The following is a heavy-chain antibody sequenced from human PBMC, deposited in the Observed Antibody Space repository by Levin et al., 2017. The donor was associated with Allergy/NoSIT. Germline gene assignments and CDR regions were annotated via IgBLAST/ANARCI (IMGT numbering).Heavy chain of an antibody. CDR2: IYYSGST. D-gene: IGHD6-19*01. CDR1: GGSISSYY. Sequence: SCTVSGGSISSYYWSWIRQPPGKGLEWIGYIYYSGSTNYNPSLKSRVTISVDTSKNQFSLKLSSVTAADTAVYYCARSSGIAVAGPYYFDYWGQGTLVTVSS. J-gene: IGHJ4*02. V-gene: IGHV4-59*01. CDR3: ARSSGIAVAGPYYFDY.